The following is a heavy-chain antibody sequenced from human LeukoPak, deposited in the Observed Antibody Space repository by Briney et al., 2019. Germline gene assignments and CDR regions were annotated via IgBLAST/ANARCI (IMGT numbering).Heavy chain of an antibody. V-gene: IGHV1-2*02. CDR2: INPNSGGT. CDR3: AREGSGYSGYDEKLDY. CDR1: GYTFTGYY. J-gene: IGHJ4*02. D-gene: IGHD5-12*01. Sequence: GASVKVSCKASGYTFTGYYMHWVRQAPGQGLEWMGWINPNSGGTNYAQKFQGRVTMTRDTSISTAYMELSRLRSDDTAVYYCAREGSGYSGYDEKLDYWGQGTLVTVSS.